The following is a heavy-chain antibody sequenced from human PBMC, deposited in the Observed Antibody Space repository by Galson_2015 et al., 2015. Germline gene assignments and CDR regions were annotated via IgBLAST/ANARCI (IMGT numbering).Heavy chain of an antibody. V-gene: IGHV3-7*01. CDR3: ARSFQYYYDSRTHAFDI. CDR1: GFTFSSYW. Sequence: SLRLSCAASGFTFSSYWMSWVRQAPGKGLEWVANIKQDGSEKYYVDSVKGRFTISRDNAKNSLYLQMNSLRAEDTAVYYCARSFQYYYDSRTHAFDIWGQGTMVTVSS. CDR2: IKQDGSEK. D-gene: IGHD3-22*01. J-gene: IGHJ3*02.